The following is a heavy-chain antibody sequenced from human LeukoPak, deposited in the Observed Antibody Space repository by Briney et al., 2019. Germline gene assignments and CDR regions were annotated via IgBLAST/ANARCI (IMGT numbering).Heavy chain of an antibody. CDR2: IIPIFGTA. Sequence: GASVKVSCKASGGTFSSYAISWVRQAPGQGLEWMGGIIPIFGTANYAQKFQGRVTITTDESTSTAYMELSSLRSGDTAVYYCARGVPTRYYYYYYMDVWGKGTTVTVSS. V-gene: IGHV1-69*05. J-gene: IGHJ6*03. D-gene: IGHD1-1*01. CDR1: GGTFSSYA. CDR3: ARGVPTRYYYYYYMDV.